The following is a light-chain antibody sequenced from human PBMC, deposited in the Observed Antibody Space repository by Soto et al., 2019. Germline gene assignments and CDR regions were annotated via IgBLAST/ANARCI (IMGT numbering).Light chain of an antibody. CDR1: QSVSSY. Sequence: IRLTQSPGTLSLSPGERATLSCRASQSVSSYLAWYQQKPGQAPRLLIYGASSRATGIPDRFSGSGSGTDLTLTISRLEPEDFAVYYCQQRNIWPPVTFGQGTRLENK. CDR3: QQRNIWPPVT. CDR2: GAS. V-gene: IGKV3-11*01. J-gene: IGKJ5*01.